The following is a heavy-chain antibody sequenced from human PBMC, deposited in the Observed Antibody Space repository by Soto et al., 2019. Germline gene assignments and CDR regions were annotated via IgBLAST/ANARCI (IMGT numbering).Heavy chain of an antibody. J-gene: IGHJ1*01. CDR3: SRAILSTWAKTWVDA. CDR1: GYTFRSYG. D-gene: IGHD1-26*01. CDR2: VSDDSGEA. V-gene: IGHV1-18*01. Sequence: QIRLEQSVSEVRKPGASVTVSCKASGYTFRSYGVTWVRQAPVQGLEWLGWVSDDSGEAPYAQSLKDRLTLTVDASATTAFMELRSLRSDDTAVYYCSRAILSTWAKTWVDAGGKGPPVTVSS.